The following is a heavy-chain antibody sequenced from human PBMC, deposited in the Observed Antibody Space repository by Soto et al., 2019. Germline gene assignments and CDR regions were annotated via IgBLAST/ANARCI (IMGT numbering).Heavy chain of an antibody. Sequence: GGSLRLSCAASGFTFSSYAMSWVRQAPGKGLEWVSAISGSGGSTYYADSVKGRFTISRDNSKNTLYLQMNSLRAEDTAVYYSAKELLWASTQNSYAFDSWGQGPLVTGSS. CDR3: AKELLWASTQNSYAFDS. CDR1: GFTFSSYA. D-gene: IGHD3-16*01. CDR2: ISGSGGST. J-gene: IGHJ4*02. V-gene: IGHV3-23*01.